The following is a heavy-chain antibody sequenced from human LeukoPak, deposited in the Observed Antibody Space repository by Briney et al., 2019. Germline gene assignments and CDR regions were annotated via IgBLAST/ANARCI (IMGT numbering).Heavy chain of an antibody. V-gene: IGHV3-73*01. CDR1: GFTFSGSA. Sequence: GGSLRLSCAASGFTFSGSAMHWVRQASGKGLEWVGRIRSKANSYTTVYAASVKGRFTISRDDAKNTAYLQMNRLKTEDTAVYYCTRLAEYYDILTGYSSLTFDIWGQGTMVTVSS. J-gene: IGHJ3*02. CDR2: IRSKANSYTT. D-gene: IGHD3-9*01. CDR3: TRLAEYYDILTGYSSLTFDI.